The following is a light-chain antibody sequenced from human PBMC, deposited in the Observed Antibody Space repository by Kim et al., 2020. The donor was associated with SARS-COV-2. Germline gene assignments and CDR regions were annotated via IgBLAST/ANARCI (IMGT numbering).Light chain of an antibody. CDR1: SLRSYY. Sequence: LGQTDRITCQGDSLRSYYASWYQQKPGQAPVLVIYGKNNRPSGIPDRFSGSSSGNTASLTITGAQAEDEADYYCNSRDSSGNHLGVFGGGTQLTVL. V-gene: IGLV3-19*01. J-gene: IGLJ3*02. CDR3: NSRDSSGNHLGV. CDR2: GKN.